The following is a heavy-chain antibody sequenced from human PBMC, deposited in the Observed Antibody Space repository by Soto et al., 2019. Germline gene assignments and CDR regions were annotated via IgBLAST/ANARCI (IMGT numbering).Heavy chain of an antibody. CDR3: ARGSVDTVDSSGFYEC. Sequence: NPSETLSLTCAVYGGSFSAYYWSWIRQPPGKGLAWIGEINHSGGTSYNPSLKSRVTISVDTSKSQFSLKLNSVTAADRAVYYCARGSVDTVDSSGFYECWDQGTRVIVSS. CDR1: GGSFSAYY. V-gene: IGHV4-34*01. J-gene: IGHJ1*01. CDR2: INHSGGT. D-gene: IGHD3-22*01.